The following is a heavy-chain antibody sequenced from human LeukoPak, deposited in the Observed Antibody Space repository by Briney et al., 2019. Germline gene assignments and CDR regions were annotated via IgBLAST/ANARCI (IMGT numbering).Heavy chain of an antibody. CDR2: INHSGST. J-gene: IGHJ6*03. CDR3: ARGVVVVPAARYYYYYMDV. V-gene: IGHV4-34*01. Sequence: SETLSLTCSVSGASMTNHYWSWIRQPPGKGLEWIGEINHSGSTNYNPSLKSRVTISVDTSKNQFSLKLSSVTAADTAVYYCARGVVVVPAARYYYYYMDVWGKGTTVTVTS. CDR1: GASMTNHY. D-gene: IGHD2-2*01.